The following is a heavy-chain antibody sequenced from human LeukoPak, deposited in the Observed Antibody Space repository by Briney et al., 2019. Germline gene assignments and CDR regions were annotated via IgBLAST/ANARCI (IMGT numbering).Heavy chain of an antibody. CDR3: ARPPHPYIAAAGSWFDP. Sequence: SQTLSLTCAISGDSVSSNSAAWNWIRQSPSRGLEWLGRTYYRSKWYNDYAVSVKSRITINPDTSKNQFSLQLNSVTPEDTAVYYCARPPHPYIAAAGSWFDPWGQGTLVTVSS. CDR1: GDSVSSNSAA. CDR2: TYYRSKWYN. J-gene: IGHJ5*02. D-gene: IGHD6-13*01. V-gene: IGHV6-1*01.